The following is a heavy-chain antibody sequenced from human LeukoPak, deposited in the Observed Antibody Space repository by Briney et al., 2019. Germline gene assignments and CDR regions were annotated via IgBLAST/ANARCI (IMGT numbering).Heavy chain of an antibody. Sequence: GRSLRLSCAASGFTFSTYGMHWVRQAPGKGLEWVAAILYDGSDKYYADSVKGRFTISRDNSKNTLYLQMNSLRPEDTAVYYCAKERVLTTTVDNGGKGNWFDPWGQGTLVTVSS. CDR2: ILYDGSDK. D-gene: IGHD4-23*01. V-gene: IGHV3-30*18. CDR3: AKERVLTTTVDNGGKGNWFDP. J-gene: IGHJ5*02. CDR1: GFTFSTYG.